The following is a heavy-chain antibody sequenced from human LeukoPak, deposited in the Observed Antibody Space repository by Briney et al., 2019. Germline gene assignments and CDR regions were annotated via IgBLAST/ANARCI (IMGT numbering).Heavy chain of an antibody. CDR1: GFTFSSYA. J-gene: IGHJ4*02. CDR2: ISGSGGST. Sequence: PGGSLRPSCAASGFTFSSYAMSWVRQAPGKGLEWVSAISGSGGSTYYADSVKGRFTISRDNSKNTLYLQMNSLRAEGTAVYYCAKVKFTVDTAMAVDYWGQGTLVTVSS. D-gene: IGHD5-18*01. V-gene: IGHV3-23*01. CDR3: AKVKFTVDTAMAVDY.